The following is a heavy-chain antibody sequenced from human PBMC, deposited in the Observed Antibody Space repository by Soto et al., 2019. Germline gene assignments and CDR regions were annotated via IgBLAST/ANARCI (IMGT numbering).Heavy chain of an antibody. Sequence: GSLRLSCAASGFTFSSYWMHWVRQAPGKGLVWVSRINSDGSSTSYADSVKGRFTISRDNAKNTLYLQMNSLRAEDTAVYYCAVEGGALVVPAASDAFDIWGQGTMVTVSS. CDR2: INSDGSST. CDR3: AVEGGALVVPAASDAFDI. V-gene: IGHV3-74*01. D-gene: IGHD2-2*01. CDR1: GFTFSSYW. J-gene: IGHJ3*02.